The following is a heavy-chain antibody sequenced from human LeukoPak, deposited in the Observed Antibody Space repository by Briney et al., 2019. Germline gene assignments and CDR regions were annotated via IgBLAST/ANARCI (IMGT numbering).Heavy chain of an antibody. CDR1: GASISSSNW. CDR2: IYHGGST. J-gene: IGHJ4*02. Sequence: SETLSLTCAVSGASISSSNWWSWVRQPPGKGLEWIGEIYHGGSTNYNPSLKSRVTISVEKSNNQFSLKLSSVTAADTAVYYCAKGGTRSDNGHFDYWGQGTLVTVSS. D-gene: IGHD2-8*01. CDR3: AKGGTRSDNGHFDY. V-gene: IGHV4-4*02.